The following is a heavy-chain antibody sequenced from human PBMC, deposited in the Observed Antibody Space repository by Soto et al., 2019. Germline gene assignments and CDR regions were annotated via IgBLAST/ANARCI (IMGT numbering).Heavy chain of an antibody. D-gene: IGHD6-13*01. CDR3: ARDPLRNPIAAAAPGTFDY. Sequence: PGGSLRLSCAASGFTFDDYAMHWVRQAPGKGLEWVSGISWNSDNIVYADSVKGRFTISRDNAKNSLYLQMNSLRDEDTAVYYCARDPLRNPIAAAAPGTFDYWGQGTLVTVS. CDR2: ISWNSDNI. J-gene: IGHJ4*02. V-gene: IGHV3-9*01. CDR1: GFTFDDYA.